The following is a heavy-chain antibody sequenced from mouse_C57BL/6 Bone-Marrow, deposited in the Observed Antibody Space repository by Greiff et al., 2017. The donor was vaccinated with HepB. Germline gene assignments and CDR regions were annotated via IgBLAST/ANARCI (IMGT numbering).Heavy chain of an antibody. D-gene: IGHD2-1*01. Sequence: QVQLQQPGAELVMPGASVKLSCKASGYTFTSYWMHWVKQRPGQGLEWIGEIDPSDSYTNYNQKFKGKSTLTVAKSSSTAYMQLSSLTSEDSAVYYCARGGWDGNYDYYAMDYWGQGTSVTVSS. CDR3: ARGGWDGNYDYYAMDY. V-gene: IGHV1-69*01. CDR2: IDPSDSYT. CDR1: GYTFTSYW. J-gene: IGHJ4*01.